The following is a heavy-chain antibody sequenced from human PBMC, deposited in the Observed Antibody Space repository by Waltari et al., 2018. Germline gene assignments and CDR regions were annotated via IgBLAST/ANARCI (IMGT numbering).Heavy chain of an antibody. CDR3: ARDRGRGLYLDT. D-gene: IGHD1-1*01. J-gene: IGHJ4*02. CDR1: CDSMSTSEY. CDR2: VRGDGKT. V-gene: IGHV4-4*02. Sequence: QLQLQESGPGLVKPSGTLSLFCAVFCDSMSTSEYWSWVRQPPGKGLEWIGQVRGDGKTNYNPSFASRVTMSLDTSTYHFALKLTSATAADTALYYCARDRGRGLYLDTWGQGTLVTVSP.